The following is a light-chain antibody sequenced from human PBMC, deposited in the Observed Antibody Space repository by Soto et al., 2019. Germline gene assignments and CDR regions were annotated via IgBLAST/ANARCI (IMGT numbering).Light chain of an antibody. J-gene: IGLJ2*01. CDR1: NIGTKN. CDR2: DDQ. V-gene: IGLV3-21*02. CDR3: QVWDNRGI. Sequence: YELTQPPSLSVAPGQTARITCGGNNIGTKNVHWYQQQPGQAPVLVVYDDQDRPSGIPERFSGSNSGNTATLTISRVEAGDEADYYCQVWDNRGIFGGGTKLTVL.